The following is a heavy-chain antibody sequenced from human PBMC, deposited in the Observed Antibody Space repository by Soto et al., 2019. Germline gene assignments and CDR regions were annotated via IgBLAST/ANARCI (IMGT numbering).Heavy chain of an antibody. CDR2: IYYSGNT. Sequence: PSETLSLTCTVSGGSISSYYWSWIRQPPGKGLEWIGYIYYSGNTYYNPSLGSRVTISVDTSKNQFSLKLSSVTAADTAVFYCAGLYPYESSGYHLDYWSQGTLVTVSS. CDR1: GGSISSYY. V-gene: IGHV4-59*04. D-gene: IGHD3-22*01. J-gene: IGHJ4*02. CDR3: AGLYPYESSGYHLDY.